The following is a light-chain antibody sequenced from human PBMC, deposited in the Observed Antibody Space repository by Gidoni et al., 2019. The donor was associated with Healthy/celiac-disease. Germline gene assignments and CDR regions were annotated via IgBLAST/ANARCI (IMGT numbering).Light chain of an antibody. V-gene: IGKV3-20*01. CDR1: QSVSSNY. CDR2: GAS. J-gene: IGKJ1*01. CDR3: QQYGRSRWT. Sequence: EIVLTQSPGTLSLSPGETATLSCRASQSVSSNYLAWYQQTPGQAPRLLIYGASSRATGIPDRFSGSGSGTDFTLTIKRLEPEDFAVYYCQQYGRSRWTFGQXTKVEIK.